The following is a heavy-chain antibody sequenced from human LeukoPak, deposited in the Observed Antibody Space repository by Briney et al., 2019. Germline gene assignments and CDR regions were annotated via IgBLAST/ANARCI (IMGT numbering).Heavy chain of an antibody. J-gene: IGHJ4*02. Sequence: GGSLRLSCAASGFTFSSYAMSWVRQAPGKGLEWVGRIKSKTDGGSTDYAAPVKGRFTISRDDSKNTLYLQMNSLKTEDTAVYYCTTDIVPYCSGGSCYSGDYWGQGTLVTVSS. V-gene: IGHV3-15*01. D-gene: IGHD2-15*01. CDR3: TTDIVPYCSGGSCYSGDY. CDR2: IKSKTDGGST. CDR1: GFTFSSYA.